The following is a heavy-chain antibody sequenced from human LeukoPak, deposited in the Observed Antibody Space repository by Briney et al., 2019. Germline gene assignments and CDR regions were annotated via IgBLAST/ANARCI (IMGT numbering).Heavy chain of an antibody. J-gene: IGHJ4*02. CDR3: ARVYCSGGSCYSLFDY. V-gene: IGHV3-23*01. CDR2: ISGSGGNT. Sequence: GGSLRLSCAASGFTFSSHAMTWVRQAPGKELEWVSAISGSGGNTHYADSVKGRFTISRDNSKNTLYLQMNSLRVEDTAVYYCARVYCSGGSCYSLFDYWGRGTLVTVSS. CDR1: GFTFSSHA. D-gene: IGHD2-15*01.